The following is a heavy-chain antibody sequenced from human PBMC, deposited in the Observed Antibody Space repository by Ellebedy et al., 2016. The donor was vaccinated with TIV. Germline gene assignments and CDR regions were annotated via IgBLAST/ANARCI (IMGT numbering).Heavy chain of an antibody. CDR3: ARDRKGTSGKYYYAIEV. D-gene: IGHD3-10*01. J-gene: IGHJ6*02. CDR2: IHPNSGVT. CDR1: GNTFTGYY. Sequence: AASVQVSCKASGNTFTGYYMHWVRQRPGQGLEWVGWIHPNSGVTNSAQKLQGRVTLTRDTSISTVYMELSSLRSDDTAIYYCARDRKGTSGKYYYAIEVWGQGTTVTVAS. V-gene: IGHV1-2*02.